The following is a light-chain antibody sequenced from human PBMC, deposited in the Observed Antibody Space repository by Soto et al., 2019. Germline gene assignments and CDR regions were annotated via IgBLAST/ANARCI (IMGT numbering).Light chain of an antibody. J-gene: IGKJ1*01. CDR1: QTVYEY. CDR3: LQYHYWWT. Sequence: EVELTQSPATLSLSPGERANLSCRASQTVYEYLAWYQQKPGQAPRLLIYDASNRATGIPARFSGSGSGTDFTLTISSLEPEDFAVYYCLQYHYWWTFGQGTKVEIK. V-gene: IGKV3-11*01. CDR2: DAS.